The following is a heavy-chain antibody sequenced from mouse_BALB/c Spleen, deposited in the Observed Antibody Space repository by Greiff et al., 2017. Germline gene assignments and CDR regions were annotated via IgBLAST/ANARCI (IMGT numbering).Heavy chain of an antibody. CDR2: ISSGGSYT. D-gene: IGHD2-1*01. CDR3: ARHPYGNYQAWFAY. CDR1: GFTFSSYG. V-gene: IGHV5-6*01. J-gene: IGHJ3*01. Sequence: EVQGVESGGDLVKPGGSLKLSCAASGFTFSSYGMSWVRQTPDKRLEWVATISSGGSYTYYPDSVKGRFTISRDNAKNTLYLQMSSLKSEDTAMYYCARHPYGNYQAWFAYWGQGTLVTVSA.